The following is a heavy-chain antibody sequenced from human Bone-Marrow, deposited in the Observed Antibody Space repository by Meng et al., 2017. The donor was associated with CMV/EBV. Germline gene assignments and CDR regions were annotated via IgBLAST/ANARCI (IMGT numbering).Heavy chain of an antibody. CDR2: ISGSGGST. CDR1: GFTFSSYA. CDR3: AKAFSASWYREYYDD. V-gene: IGHV3-23*01. J-gene: IGHJ4*02. Sequence: GGSLRLSCAASGFTFSSYAMSWVRQAPGKGLEWVSAISGSGGSTYYADSVKGRFTISRDNSKNTLYLQMSSLRAEDTALYYCAKAFSASWYREYYDDWGQGTLVTVSS. D-gene: IGHD6-13*01.